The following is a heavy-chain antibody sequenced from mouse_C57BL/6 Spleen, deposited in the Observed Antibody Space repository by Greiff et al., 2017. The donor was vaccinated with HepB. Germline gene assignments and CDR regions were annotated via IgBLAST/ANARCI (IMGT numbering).Heavy chain of an antibody. Sequence: QVQLQQSGAELVKPGASVKISCKASGYAFSSYWMNWVKQRPGKGLEWIGQIYPGDGDTNYNGKFKGKATLTADKSSITAYMQLSSLTSEDSAVYFCARRGSTMVTTGYYYAMDYWGQGTSVTVSS. CDR1: GYAFSSYW. CDR3: ARRGSTMVTTGYYYAMDY. V-gene: IGHV1-80*01. D-gene: IGHD2-2*01. CDR2: IYPGDGDT. J-gene: IGHJ4*01.